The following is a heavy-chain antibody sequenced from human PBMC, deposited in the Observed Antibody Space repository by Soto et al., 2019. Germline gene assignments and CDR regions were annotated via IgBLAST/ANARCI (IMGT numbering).Heavy chain of an antibody. D-gene: IGHD3-3*01. V-gene: IGHV1-2*04. CDR3: ARARTGILFGYYYYGMDV. CDR1: GYTFTGYY. Sequence: GASVKVSCKASGYTFTGYYMHWVRQAPGQGLEWMGWINPNSGGTNYAQKFQGWVTMTRDTSISTAYMELSRLRSDDTAVYYCARARTGILFGYYYYGMDVWGQGTTVTVSS. CDR2: INPNSGGT. J-gene: IGHJ6*02.